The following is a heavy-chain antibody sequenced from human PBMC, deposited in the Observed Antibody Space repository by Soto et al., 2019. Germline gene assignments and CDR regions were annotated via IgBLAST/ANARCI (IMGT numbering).Heavy chain of an antibody. J-gene: IGHJ6*02. CDR3: ARHFTTDGYNTYYYYGMDV. CDR1: GYSFTSYW. D-gene: IGHD5-12*01. Sequence: PGESEKISCKGSGYSFTSYWIGWVRQMPGKGLEWMGIIYPGDSDTRYSPSFQGQVTISADKSISTAYLQWSSLKASDTAMSYCARHFTTDGYNTYYYYGMDVCRQGTTVTVSS. CDR2: IYPGDSDT. V-gene: IGHV5-51*01.